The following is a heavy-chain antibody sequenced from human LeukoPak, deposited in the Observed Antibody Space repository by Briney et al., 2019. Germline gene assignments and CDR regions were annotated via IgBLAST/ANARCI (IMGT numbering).Heavy chain of an antibody. CDR3: ARNYYYDSSGYYKL. Sequence: GGSLRLSCAASGFTFSDYYMSWIRQAPGKGLEWVSYISSSGSTIYYADSVKGRFTISRDNAKNSLYLQMNSLRAEDTAVYYCARNYYYDSSGYYKLWGQGTLVTVSS. CDR1: GFTFSDYY. J-gene: IGHJ4*02. CDR2: ISSSGSTI. D-gene: IGHD3-22*01. V-gene: IGHV3-11*04.